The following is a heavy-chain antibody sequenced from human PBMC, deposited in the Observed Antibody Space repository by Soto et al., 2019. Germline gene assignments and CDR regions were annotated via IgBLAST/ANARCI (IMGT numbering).Heavy chain of an antibody. J-gene: IGHJ4*02. D-gene: IGHD2-8*01. V-gene: IGHV4-31*03. CDR3: VRGGSCTNGVCSVFDY. Sequence: LSPTCTVSGGSVSSVGCYWSWIPQHPGKGLEWIGYITFSGNTYYNPSLETRVTMSADTSKTQFSLKLSSVPAADTAVYFCVRGGSCTNGVCSVFDYWGQGTLVTVAS. CDR2: ITFSGNT. CDR1: GGSVSSVGCY.